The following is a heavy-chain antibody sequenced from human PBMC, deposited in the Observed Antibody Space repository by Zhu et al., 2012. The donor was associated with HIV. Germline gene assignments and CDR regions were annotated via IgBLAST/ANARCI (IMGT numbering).Heavy chain of an antibody. Sequence: QVQLQESGPRLVKPSETLSLTCTVSGGSISSHYWSWIRQPPGKGLEWIGYIYYTGSTNYNPSLKSRVTISVDTSKNQFSLKLSSVTAADTAMYYCARSDILTVIIWPLDYWGQGTLVTVSS. D-gene: IGHD3-9*01. CDR3: ARSDILTVIIWPLDY. J-gene: IGHJ4*02. CDR2: IYYTGST. V-gene: IGHV4-59*11. CDR1: GGSISSHY.